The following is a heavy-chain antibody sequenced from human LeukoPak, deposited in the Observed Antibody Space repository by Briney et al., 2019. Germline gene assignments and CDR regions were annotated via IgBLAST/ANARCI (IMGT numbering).Heavy chain of an antibody. CDR2: IYPGDSDT. CDR1: GYSFTSYW. CDR3: ASSGDDYGDSNWFDP. J-gene: IGHJ5*02. Sequence: GESLKISCKSSGYSFTSYWIGWVRQMPGKGLEWMGIIYPGDSDTRYSPSFQGQVTISADKSISTAYLQWSSLKASDTAMYYCASSGDDYGDSNWFDPWGQGTLVTVSS. V-gene: IGHV5-51*01. D-gene: IGHD4-17*01.